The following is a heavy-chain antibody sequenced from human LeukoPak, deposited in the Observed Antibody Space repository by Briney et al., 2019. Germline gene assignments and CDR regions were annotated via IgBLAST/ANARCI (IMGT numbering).Heavy chain of an antibody. D-gene: IGHD6-13*01. CDR2: ISSSSSTI. CDR1: GFTFSGPA. J-gene: IGHJ4*02. CDR3: ARRSWYVDY. V-gene: IGHV3-48*01. Sequence: PGGSLRLSCAASGFTFSGPAMHWVRQAPGKGLEWVSYISSSSSTIYYADSVKGRFTISRDNAKNSLYLQMNSLRAEDTAVYYCARRSWYVDYWGQGTLVTVSS.